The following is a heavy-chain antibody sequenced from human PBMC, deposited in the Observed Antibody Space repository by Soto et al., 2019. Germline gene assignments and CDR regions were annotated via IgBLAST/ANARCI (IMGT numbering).Heavy chain of an antibody. CDR3: ARDKVLGDYYDSSGYYYYYGMDV. V-gene: IGHV1-69*06. CDR2: IIPIFGTA. J-gene: IGHJ6*02. CDR1: GGTFSSYA. Sequence: QVQLVQSGAEVKKPGSSVKVSCKASGGTFSSYAISWVRQAPGQGLEWMGGIIPIFGTANYAQKFQGRVTFTADKSTSTAYMELSSLRSEDTAVYYCARDKVLGDYYDSSGYYYYYGMDVWGQGTTVTVSS. D-gene: IGHD3-22*01.